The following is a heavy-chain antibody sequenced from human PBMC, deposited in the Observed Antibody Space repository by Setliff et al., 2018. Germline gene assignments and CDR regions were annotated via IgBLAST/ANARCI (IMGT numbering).Heavy chain of an antibody. Sequence: SETLSLTCDIKGGAVSGFYWSWIRQTPGKDLEWIGEISHNGRVSSSPSLKSRVTISVDRAKNHFSLKLTSATAADTAMYYCARSRYYDSSGNNYGLDYWGQGTLVTSPQ. D-gene: IGHD3-22*01. CDR1: GGAVSGFY. CDR2: ISHNGRV. CDR3: ARSRYYDSSGNNYGLDY. J-gene: IGHJ4*02. V-gene: IGHV4-34*01.